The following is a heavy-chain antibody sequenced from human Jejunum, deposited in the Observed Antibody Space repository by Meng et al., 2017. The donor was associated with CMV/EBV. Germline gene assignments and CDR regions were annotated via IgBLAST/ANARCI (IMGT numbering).Heavy chain of an antibody. CDR2: ISEGGGRT. Sequence: LRLSCAASEVTISSQAMNWARRATGKGLEWVSGISEGGGRTYYADSVKGRFTISRDNSKNTLYLQINSLRAEDTAVYYCAKQHLAYWGHGTLVTVSS. CDR3: AKQHLAY. CDR1: EVTISSQA. J-gene: IGHJ4*01. V-gene: IGHV3-23*01.